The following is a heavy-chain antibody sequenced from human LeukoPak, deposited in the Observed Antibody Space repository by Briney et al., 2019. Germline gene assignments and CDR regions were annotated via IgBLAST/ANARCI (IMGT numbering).Heavy chain of an antibody. J-gene: IGHJ4*02. D-gene: IGHD1-26*01. CDR3: ARDAHSGSYSGGFY. CDR2: ISAYNGNT. V-gene: IGHV1-18*01. Sequence: ASVKVSCKASGYTFTSYAISWVRQAPGQGLEWMGWISAYNGNTNYAQKLQGRVTMTTDTSTSTAYMELRSLRSDDTAVYYCARDAHSGSYSGGFYWGQGTLVTVSS. CDR1: GYTFTSYA.